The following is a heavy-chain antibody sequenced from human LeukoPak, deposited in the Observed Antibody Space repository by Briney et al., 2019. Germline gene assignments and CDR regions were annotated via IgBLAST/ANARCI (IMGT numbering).Heavy chain of an antibody. CDR1: VFTFSSYA. D-gene: IGHD6-13*01. Sequence: RRTLRLSCAASVFTFSSYAMSWVRQAPGKGLEWVSAISGSGGSTSYAASVKGRFTSSRDNSKNTLYLQMNSLRAEDRAVYYCAKGGDSSSWGIYYIDYWGQGTLVTVSS. CDR3: AKGGDSSSWGIYYIDY. V-gene: IGHV3-23*01. J-gene: IGHJ4*02. CDR2: ISGSGGST.